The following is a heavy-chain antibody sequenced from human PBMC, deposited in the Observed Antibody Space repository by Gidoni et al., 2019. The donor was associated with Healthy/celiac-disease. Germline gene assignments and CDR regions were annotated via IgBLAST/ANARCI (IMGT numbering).Heavy chain of an antibody. J-gene: IGHJ4*02. CDR1: GGSISSSSYY. CDR2: IYYSGST. V-gene: IGHV4-39*01. D-gene: IGHD3-10*01. CDR3: ARRGLPGAFDY. Sequence: QLQLQESGPGLLQPSETLSLTCPVSGGSISSSSYYWGWIRQPPGKGLEWIGSIYYSGSTYYNPSLKSRVTISVDTSKNQFSLKLSSVTAADTAVYYCARRGLPGAFDYWGQGTLVTVSS.